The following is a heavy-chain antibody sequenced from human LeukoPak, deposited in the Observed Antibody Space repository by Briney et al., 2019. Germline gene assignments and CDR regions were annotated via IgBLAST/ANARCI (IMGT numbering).Heavy chain of an antibody. D-gene: IGHD6-6*01. CDR1: GGSIGSRPYY. Sequence: SETLSLTCTVSGGSIGSRPYYWCWVRQPPGKGLEWIGTISYSGTTYYSPSLKSRVTISLDTSKNQFSLKLSSVTAADTAIYYCARDFSSSSTVYYYYYMDVWGKGTTVTVSS. V-gene: IGHV4-39*07. CDR3: ARDFSSSSTVYYYYYMDV. J-gene: IGHJ6*03. CDR2: ISYSGTT.